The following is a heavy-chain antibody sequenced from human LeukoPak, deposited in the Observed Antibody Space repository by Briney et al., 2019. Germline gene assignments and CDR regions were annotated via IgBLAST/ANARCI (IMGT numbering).Heavy chain of an antibody. Sequence: ASVEVSCKASGYTFTGYYMHWVRQAPGQGLEWMGWIDPNSGGTNYAQKFQGWVTMTRDTSISTAYMELSRLRSDDTAVYYCARGYSYGYLAYWGQGTLVTVSS. D-gene: IGHD5-18*01. CDR2: IDPNSGGT. V-gene: IGHV1-2*04. CDR3: ARGYSYGYLAY. J-gene: IGHJ4*02. CDR1: GYTFTGYY.